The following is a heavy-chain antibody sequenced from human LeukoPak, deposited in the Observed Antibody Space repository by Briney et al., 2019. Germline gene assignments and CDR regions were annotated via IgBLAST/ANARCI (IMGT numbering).Heavy chain of an antibody. J-gene: IGHJ4*02. Sequence: GRSLRLSCAASGFTFSSYAMSWVRQAPGKGLEWVSAISGSGGSTYYADSVRGRFTISRDNSKNTLYLQMNSLRAEDTALYYCAKDVNYGSGSYYNYWGQGTLVTVSS. V-gene: IGHV3-23*01. CDR1: GFTFSSYA. CDR2: ISGSGGST. D-gene: IGHD3-10*01. CDR3: AKDVNYGSGSYYNY.